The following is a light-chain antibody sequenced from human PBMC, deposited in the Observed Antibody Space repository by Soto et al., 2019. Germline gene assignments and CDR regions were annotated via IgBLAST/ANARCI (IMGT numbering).Light chain of an antibody. CDR3: QSFDSINVV. CDR1: SGSIATNY. J-gene: IGLJ2*01. V-gene: IGLV6-57*04. CDR2: EDN. Sequence: NFMLTQPPSVSESPGRTVTISCTRSSGSIATNYVQWYQQRPGSAPTIVIYEDNQRPSGVPDRFSGSIDSSSNSASLTISGLKTEDEADYYCQSFDSINVVFGGGTQLTVL.